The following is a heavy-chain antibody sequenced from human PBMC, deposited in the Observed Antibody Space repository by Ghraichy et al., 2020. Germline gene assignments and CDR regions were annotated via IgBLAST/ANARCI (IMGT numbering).Heavy chain of an antibody. CDR1: GFTFSSHG. J-gene: IGHJ4*02. CDR2: IWYDGSKT. CDR3: ARDLAHYLDY. V-gene: IGHV3-33*01. Sequence: GGSLRLSCAASGFTFSSHGMHWVRQAPGKGLEWVAVIWYDGSKTYYADSVKGRFTISRDDSRSTLYLQMNSLIAEDTAVYYCARDLAHYLDYWGQGTLVTVSS. D-gene: IGHD3-10*01.